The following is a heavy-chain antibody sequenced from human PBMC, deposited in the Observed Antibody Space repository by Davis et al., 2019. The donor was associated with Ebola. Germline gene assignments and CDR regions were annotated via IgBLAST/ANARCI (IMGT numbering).Heavy chain of an antibody. CDR1: GRSTSSSSYY. CDR3: ARHGRPYYFDY. Sequence: SETLSLTCTVSGRSTSSSSYYCGWLRQPPGKGLDGIGSIYDSGSTNYSPSSKSRVTISVDTSQNQFSLKLSSVTATDTAVYYCARHGRPYYFDYWGQGTLVTVSS. J-gene: IGHJ4*02. CDR2: IYDSGST. V-gene: IGHV4-39*01.